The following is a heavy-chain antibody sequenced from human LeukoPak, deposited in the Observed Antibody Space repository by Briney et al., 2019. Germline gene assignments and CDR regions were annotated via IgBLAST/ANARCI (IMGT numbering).Heavy chain of an antibody. V-gene: IGHV3-23*01. Sequence: GSLRLSCAASGFTFSSYAMSWVRKAPGKGLEWVSAISGSGGSTYYADSVKGRFTISRDNSKNTVHLQMYSLRAEDTAVYYCAKGEDGYSSGWSDYWGQETLVTVSS. CDR2: ISGSGGST. CDR1: GFTFSSYA. J-gene: IGHJ4*02. D-gene: IGHD6-19*01. CDR3: AKGEDGYSSGWSDY.